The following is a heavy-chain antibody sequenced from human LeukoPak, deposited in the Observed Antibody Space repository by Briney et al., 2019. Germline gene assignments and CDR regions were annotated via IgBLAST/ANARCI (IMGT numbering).Heavy chain of an antibody. J-gene: IGHJ3*02. D-gene: IGHD3-16*01. CDR3: ARERWGDAFDI. Sequence: GGSLRLSCAASGFTFSSYGMHWVRQAPGKGLEWEAVISYDGSNKYYADSVKGRFTISRDNSKNTLKLQMNSLRAEDTAIYYCARERWGDAFDIWGQGTMVTVSS. CDR2: ISYDGSNK. CDR1: GFTFSSYG. V-gene: IGHV3-30*03.